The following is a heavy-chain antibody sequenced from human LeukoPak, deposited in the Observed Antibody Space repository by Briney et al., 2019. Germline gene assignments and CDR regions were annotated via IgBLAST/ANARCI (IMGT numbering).Heavy chain of an antibody. Sequence: GASVKVSCKVSGYTLTELSMHWVRQAPGKGLRGMGGFDPEDGETIYAQKFQGRVTMTEDTSTDTAYMELSSLRSEDTAVYYCATWDDFWSGPNYWGQGTLVTVSS. CDR1: GYTLTELS. V-gene: IGHV1-24*01. CDR2: FDPEDGET. D-gene: IGHD3-3*01. CDR3: ATWDDFWSGPNY. J-gene: IGHJ4*02.